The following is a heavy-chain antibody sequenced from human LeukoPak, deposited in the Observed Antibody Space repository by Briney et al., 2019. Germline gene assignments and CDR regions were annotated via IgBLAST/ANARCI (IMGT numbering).Heavy chain of an antibody. Sequence: PSETLSLTCTVSGGSIRSYYWSWIRQPPGKGLEWIGYIYYSGSTNYNPSLKSRVTISVDTSKNQFSLKLSSVTAADTAVYYCARRGSSGWFDYWGQGTLVTVSS. J-gene: IGHJ4*02. D-gene: IGHD6-19*01. CDR3: ARRGSSGWFDY. CDR1: GGSIRSYY. CDR2: IYYSGST. V-gene: IGHV4-59*08.